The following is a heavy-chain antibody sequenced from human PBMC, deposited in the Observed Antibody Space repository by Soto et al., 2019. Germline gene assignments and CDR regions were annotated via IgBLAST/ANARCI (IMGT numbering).Heavy chain of an antibody. CDR1: GGSISSSSYY. Sequence: QLQLQESGPGLVKPSETLSLTCTVSGGSISSSSYYWGWIRQPPGKGLQWIGSIYYSGSTYYNPSLKSRVTISVDTSKDQFSLKLSSVTAADTAVYYGSRQGFWGCSGGSCYSVGFWGQGTLVTVSS. CDR2: IYYSGST. D-gene: IGHD2-15*01. J-gene: IGHJ4*02. CDR3: SRQGFWGCSGGSCYSVGF. V-gene: IGHV4-39*01.